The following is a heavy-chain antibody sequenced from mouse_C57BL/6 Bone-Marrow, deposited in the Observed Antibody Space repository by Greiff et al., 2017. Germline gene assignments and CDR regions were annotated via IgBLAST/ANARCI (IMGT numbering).Heavy chain of an antibody. V-gene: IGHV2-2*01. CDR1: GFSLTSYG. Sequence: QVQLKQSGPGLVQPSQSLSITCTVSGFSLTSYGVHWVRQSPGKGLEWLGVIWSGGSTDYNAAFISRLSISKDNSKSQVFFKSNRLQADDTAIYYGARNYGSSYWYFDVWGTGTTVTVSS. CDR3: ARNYGSSYWYFDV. CDR2: IWSGGST. D-gene: IGHD1-1*01. J-gene: IGHJ1*03.